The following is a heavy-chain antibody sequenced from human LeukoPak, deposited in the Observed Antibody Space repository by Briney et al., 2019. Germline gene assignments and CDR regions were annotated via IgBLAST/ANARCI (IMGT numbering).Heavy chain of an antibody. J-gene: IGHJ3*02. CDR3: ARNLEYSSSNDALDI. D-gene: IGHD6-6*01. CDR1: GGSISSYY. V-gene: IGHV4-59*01. Sequence: SETLSLTCTVSGGSISSYYWSWIRQPPGKGLEWIGYIYFSGSTNYNPSLKSRVTISVDTSKNQFSLKLSSVTAADTAVYYCARNLEYSSSNDALDIWGQGTMVTVSS. CDR2: IYFSGST.